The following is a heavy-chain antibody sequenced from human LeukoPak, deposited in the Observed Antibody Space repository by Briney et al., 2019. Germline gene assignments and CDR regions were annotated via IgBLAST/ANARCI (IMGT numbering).Heavy chain of an antibody. D-gene: IGHD2-15*01. CDR2: TRPDGSQK. Sequence: PGGSLRLSCAAYGFSFSNSWMNWLRQAPGKGLEWVASTRPDGSQKYYVDSVKGRFFISRDNVKDSLYLQMDSLRADDTAVYYCARDRGCTSFDFRGQGTLVAVSS. V-gene: IGHV3-7*01. J-gene: IGHJ4*02. CDR1: GFSFSNSW. CDR3: ARDRGCTSFDF.